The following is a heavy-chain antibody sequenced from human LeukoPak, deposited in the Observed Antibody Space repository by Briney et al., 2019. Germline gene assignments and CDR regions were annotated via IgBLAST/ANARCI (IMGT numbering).Heavy chain of an antibody. CDR3: ARLLGIVGSTQVDY. Sequence: SVKVSCKASGYTFTSYGISWVRQAPGQGLEWMGGIIPIFGTANYAQKFQGRVTITADESSSTAYMELSSLRSEDTAVYYCARLLGIVGSTQVDYWGQGTLVTVSS. CDR1: GYTFTSYG. CDR2: IIPIFGTA. D-gene: IGHD1-26*01. V-gene: IGHV1-69*13. J-gene: IGHJ4*02.